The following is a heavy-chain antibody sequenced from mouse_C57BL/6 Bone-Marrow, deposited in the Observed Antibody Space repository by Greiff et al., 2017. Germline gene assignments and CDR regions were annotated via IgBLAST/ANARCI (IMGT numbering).Heavy chain of an antibody. D-gene: IGHD3-2*02. CDR3: ARQLRLRRPWFAY. CDR2: IYPGSGST. J-gene: IGHJ3*01. CDR1: GYTFTSYW. Sequence: VQLQQPGAELVKPGASVKMSCKASGYTFTSYWITWVKQRPGQGLEWIGDIYPGSGSTNYNEKFKSKATLTVDTSSSTAYMQLSSLTSEDSAVYYCARQLRLRRPWFAYWGQGTLVTVSA. V-gene: IGHV1-55*01.